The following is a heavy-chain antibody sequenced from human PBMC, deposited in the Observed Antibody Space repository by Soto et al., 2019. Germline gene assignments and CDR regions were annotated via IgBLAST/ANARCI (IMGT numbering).Heavy chain of an antibody. D-gene: IGHD3-16*01. CDR2: VHGGGST. CDR1: GFTVSNNH. V-gene: IGHV3-53*01. CDR3: AGRLTTAASLDY. Sequence: VQLVESGGGLIQPGGSLRLSCAASGFTVSNNHMTCVRQAAGKGLELVSFVHGGGSTSYADSVKGRFTISRDNSKNTLYLQMDSLRVEDTAICVCAGRLTTAASLDYWGRGTLVTISS. J-gene: IGHJ4*02.